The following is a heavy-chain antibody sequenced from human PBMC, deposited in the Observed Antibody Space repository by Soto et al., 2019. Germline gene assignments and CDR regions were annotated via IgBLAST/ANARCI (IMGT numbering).Heavy chain of an antibody. CDR2: ITSDTATI. V-gene: IGHV3-48*02. D-gene: IGHD6-19*01. Sequence: GGSLRLSCAASGFTFNIYGMNWVRQAPGKGLEWVSYITSDTATIHYADSVRGRFTISRDNAENSLFLQMNSLRDEDTAAYYCARSVAGHFDYWGQGALVTVSS. J-gene: IGHJ4*02. CDR1: GFTFNIYG. CDR3: ARSVAGHFDY.